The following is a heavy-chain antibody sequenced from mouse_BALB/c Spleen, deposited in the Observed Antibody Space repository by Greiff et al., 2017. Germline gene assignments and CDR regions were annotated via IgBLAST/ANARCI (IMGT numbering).Heavy chain of an antibody. CDR3: ARKGNWDYFDY. V-gene: IGHV2-9*02. Sequence: VKLMESGPGLVAPSQSLSITCTVSGFSLTSYGVHWVRQPPGKGLEWLGVIWAGGSTNYNSALMSRLSISKDNSKSQVFLKMNSLQTDDTAIYYCARKGNWDYFDYWGQGTTLTVSS. CDR2: IWAGGST. CDR1: GFSLTSYG. J-gene: IGHJ2*01. D-gene: IGHD4-1*02.